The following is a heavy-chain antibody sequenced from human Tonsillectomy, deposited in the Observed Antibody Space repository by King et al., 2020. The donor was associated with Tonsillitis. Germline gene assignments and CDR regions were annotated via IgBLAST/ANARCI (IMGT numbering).Heavy chain of an antibody. Sequence: VQLVESGGGLVKPGGSLRLSCAAAGFNFSDYYLSWILRAPGEGLGWVSYISSRGSTKYYADSVEGRFTLSRDNDKNSLYLQMNRLRAEDTAVDYCARGRGNWNELWGQGTLVTVSS. J-gene: IGHJ5*02. CDR2: ISSRGSTK. CDR1: GFNFSDYY. CDR3: ARGRGNWNEL. V-gene: IGHV3-11*01.